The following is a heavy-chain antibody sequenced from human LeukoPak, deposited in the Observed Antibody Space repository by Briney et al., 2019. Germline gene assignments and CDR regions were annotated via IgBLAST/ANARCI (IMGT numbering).Heavy chain of an antibody. CDR1: GGSISSGDYY. J-gene: IGHJ4*02. CDR2: IYYSGST. D-gene: IGHD5-18*01. Sequence: PSETLSLTCTVSGGSISSGDYYWSWIRQPPGKGLEWIGYIYYSGSTYYNPSLKSRVTISVDTSKNQFSLKLSSVTAADTAVYYCARVEDTAMVPDYWGQGTQVTVSS. CDR3: ARVEDTAMVPDY. V-gene: IGHV4-30-4*01.